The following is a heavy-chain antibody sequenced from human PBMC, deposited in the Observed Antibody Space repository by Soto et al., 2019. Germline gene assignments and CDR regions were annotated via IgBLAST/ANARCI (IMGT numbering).Heavy chain of an antibody. V-gene: IGHV1-24*01. Sequence: ASVKVSCKVSGYTLTELSMHWVRQAPGKGLEWMGGFDPEDGETIYAQKFQGRVTMTEDTSTDTAYMELSSLRSEDTAVYYCAIPAGWLGLNWSDSWGQGTLVTVSS. CDR3: AIPAGWLGLNWSDS. CDR1: GYTLTELS. J-gene: IGHJ5*01. CDR2: FDPEDGET. D-gene: IGHD5-12*01.